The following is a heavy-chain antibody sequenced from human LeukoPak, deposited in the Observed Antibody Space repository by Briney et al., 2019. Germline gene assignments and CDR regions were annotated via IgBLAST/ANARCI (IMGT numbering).Heavy chain of an antibody. CDR3: AKAKVAEFDP. V-gene: IGHV3-21*04. Sequence: GGSLRLSCAASGFTFSSYSMNWVRQAPGKGLEWVSSISSSSSYIYYADSVKGRFTISRDNSKNTLYLQMNSLRAEDTAVYYCAKAKVAEFDPWGQGTLVTVSS. CDR1: GFTFSSYS. J-gene: IGHJ5*02. CDR2: ISSSSSYI.